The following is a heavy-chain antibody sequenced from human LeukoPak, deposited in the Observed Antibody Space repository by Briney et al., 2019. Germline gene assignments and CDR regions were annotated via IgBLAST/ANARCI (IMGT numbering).Heavy chain of an antibody. V-gene: IGHV4-39*01. D-gene: IGHD3-10*01. Sequence: SETLPLTCSVSSDSISSSSYLWVWVRQPPGKGLEWIGDIYSNGHISYNPSLKSRAAISVDTSKNQFSLNLSSVTAADTALYYCARRHYGSGNIDSWGQGTLVTVSS. J-gene: IGHJ4*02. CDR1: SDSISSSSYL. CDR3: ARRHYGSGNIDS. CDR2: IYSNGHI.